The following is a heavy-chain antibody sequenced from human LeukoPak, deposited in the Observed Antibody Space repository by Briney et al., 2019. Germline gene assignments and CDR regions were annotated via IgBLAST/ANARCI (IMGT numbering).Heavy chain of an antibody. CDR2: INPSGGST. J-gene: IGHJ4*02. D-gene: IGHD5-24*01. CDR3: ERGRDGYNYFDY. CDR1: GYTFTSYH. Sequence: ASVKVSCKASGYTFTSYHMHWLRQAPGQGLEWMGIINPSGGSTSYAQKFQGRVTMTRDTPTSTVYMELRSLRSEDTAVYYCERGRDGYNYFDYWGQGTLVTVSS. V-gene: IGHV1-46*01.